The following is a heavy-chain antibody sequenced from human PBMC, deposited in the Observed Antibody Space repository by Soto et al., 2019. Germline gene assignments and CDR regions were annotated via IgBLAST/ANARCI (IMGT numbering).Heavy chain of an antibody. D-gene: IGHD2-2*01. J-gene: IGHJ6*03. Sequence: PGGSLRLSCAASGFTVSSYCMHWVRQAPGKGLVWVSVIYSGGSTYYADSVKGRCTISRDNSKNTLYLQMNSLRAEDTAVYYCARNGGQEVVPAARWYYYYYMDVWGKGTTVTVS. CDR3: ARNGGQEVVPAARWYYYYYMDV. CDR1: GFTVSSYC. CDR2: IYSGGST. V-gene: IGHV3-66*01.